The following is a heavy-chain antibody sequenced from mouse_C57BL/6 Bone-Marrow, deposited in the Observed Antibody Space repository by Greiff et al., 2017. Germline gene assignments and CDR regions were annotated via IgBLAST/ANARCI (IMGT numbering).Heavy chain of an antibody. CDR2: INPGSGGT. J-gene: IGHJ3*01. CDR1: GYAFTNYL. CDR3: ARPPYYGSSGGCAY. Sequence: VQLQQSGAELVRPGTSVKVSCKASGYAFTNYLIEWVKQRPGQGLEWIGVINPGSGGTNYNEKFKGKATLTADKSSSTAYMQLSSLTSEDSAVYFCARPPYYGSSGGCAYWGQGTLVTVSA. D-gene: IGHD1-1*01. V-gene: IGHV1-54*01.